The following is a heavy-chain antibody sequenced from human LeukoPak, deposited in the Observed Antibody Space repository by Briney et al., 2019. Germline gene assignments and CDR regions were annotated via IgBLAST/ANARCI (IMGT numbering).Heavy chain of an antibody. D-gene: IGHD2-2*01. Sequence: ASVKVSCKASGYTFTGYYIHWVRQAPGQGLEWMGWINPNSGGTNYAQKFQGRVTITADESTSTAYMELSSLRSEDTAVYYCARVVVPAANYYYYYYMDVWGKGTTVTISS. J-gene: IGHJ6*03. CDR2: INPNSGGT. V-gene: IGHV1-2*02. CDR1: GYTFTGYY. CDR3: ARVVVPAANYYYYYYMDV.